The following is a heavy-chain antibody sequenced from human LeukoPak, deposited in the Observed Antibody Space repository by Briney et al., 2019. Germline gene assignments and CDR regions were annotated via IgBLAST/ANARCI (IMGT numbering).Heavy chain of an antibody. CDR1: GFTFSSYA. CDR2: ISYDGSIK. CDR3: ARDGDLGVVVVATTDVAYYFDY. D-gene: IGHD2-15*01. Sequence: GGSLRLPCAASGFTFSSYAMHWVRQAPGKGLEWVAVISYDGSIKYYADSVKGRFAISRDSSQNTLYLQMSSLRAEDTAVYYCARDGDLGVVVVATTDVAYYFDYWGRGTLVTVSS. J-gene: IGHJ4*02. V-gene: IGHV3-30*09.